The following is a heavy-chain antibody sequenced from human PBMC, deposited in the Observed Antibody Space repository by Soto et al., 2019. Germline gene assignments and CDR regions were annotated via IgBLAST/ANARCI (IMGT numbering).Heavy chain of an antibody. CDR1: GFTFSSYG. CDR3: ASTEDPLTYFDY. CDR2: IWYDGSNK. V-gene: IGHV3-33*01. J-gene: IGHJ4*02. D-gene: IGHD2-8*01. Sequence: QVQLVESGGGVVQPGRSLRLSCAASGFTFSSYGMHWVRQAPGKGLEWVAVIWYDGSNKYYADSVKGRFTISRDNSKNTLYLQMNSLRAEDTAVYYCASTEDPLTYFDYWGQGTLVTVSS.